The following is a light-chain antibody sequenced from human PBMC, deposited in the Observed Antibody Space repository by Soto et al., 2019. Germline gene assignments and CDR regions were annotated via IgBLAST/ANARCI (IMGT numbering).Light chain of an antibody. J-gene: IGKJ5*01. V-gene: IGKV3-11*01. Sequence: EIVLTQSPATLSLSPGERATLFCRASQSVSSYFAWYQQKPVQAPNLLXYDASNRATGIPARFSGSGSGTDLTLTINSLETEDSAVYYCQQRSNWPSITFGQGTRLEIK. CDR2: DAS. CDR1: QSVSSY. CDR3: QQRSNWPSIT.